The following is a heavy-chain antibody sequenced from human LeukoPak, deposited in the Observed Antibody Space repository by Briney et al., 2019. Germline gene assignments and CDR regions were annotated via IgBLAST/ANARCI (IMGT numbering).Heavy chain of an antibody. J-gene: IGHJ3*02. CDR1: GFTFSSYS. CDR3: ARADNYDAFDI. CDR2: ISSSSSTI. D-gene: IGHD2-15*01. V-gene: IGHV3-48*01. Sequence: GGSLRLSCAASGFTFSSYSMNWVRQAPGKGLEWVSYISSSSSTIYYADSVKGRFTISRDNAKNSLYLQMNSLRAEDTAVYYCARADNYDAFDIWGQGTMVTVSS.